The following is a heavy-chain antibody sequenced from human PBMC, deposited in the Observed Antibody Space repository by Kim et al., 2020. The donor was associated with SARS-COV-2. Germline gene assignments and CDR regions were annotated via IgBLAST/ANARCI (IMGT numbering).Heavy chain of an antibody. CDR3: ARDLGSGSYYNPNYYYYGMDV. J-gene: IGHJ6*04. CDR1: GFTFSSYS. Sequence: GGSLRLSCAASGFTFSSYSMNWVRQAPGKGLEWVSSISSSSSYIYYADSVKGRFTISRDNAKNSLYLQMNSLRAEDITVYYCARDLGSGSYYNPNYYYYGMDVWGKGTTGTVSS. D-gene: IGHD3-10*01. V-gene: IGHV3-21*01. CDR2: ISSSSSYI.